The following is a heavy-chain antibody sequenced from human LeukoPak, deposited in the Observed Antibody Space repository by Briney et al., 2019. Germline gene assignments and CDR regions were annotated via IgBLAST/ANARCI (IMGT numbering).Heavy chain of an antibody. CDR1: XXXISXHY. D-gene: IGHD2-15*01. V-gene: IGHV4-59*11. CDR3: ARVGTIDSHYYMDV. CDR2: ISYSGGT. Sequence: LTCXXSXXXISXHYWXWIRQPPGKGLEGIGYISYSGGTNYNPSLKSRGTISKDTSKNQFSLKLTSVTAADTAVYYCARVGTIDSHYYMDVWGRGTTVTVSS. J-gene: IGHJ6*03.